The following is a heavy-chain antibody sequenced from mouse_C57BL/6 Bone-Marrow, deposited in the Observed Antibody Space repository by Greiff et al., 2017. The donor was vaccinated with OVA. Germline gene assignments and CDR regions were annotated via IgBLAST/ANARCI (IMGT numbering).Heavy chain of an antibody. J-gene: IGHJ2*01. D-gene: IGHD2-3*01. CDR2: IYPGSGNT. Sequence: VKLQESGAEVVRPGASVTLSCKASGYTFTDHYINWVQQRPGQGLEWIARIYPGSGNTYYNEKFKGKATLTAEKSSNTAYMQLSSLTSEDSAVYFCARDDGYFFEYWGQGTTLTVSS. V-gene: IGHV1-76*01. CDR3: ARDDGYFFEY. CDR1: GYTFTDHY.